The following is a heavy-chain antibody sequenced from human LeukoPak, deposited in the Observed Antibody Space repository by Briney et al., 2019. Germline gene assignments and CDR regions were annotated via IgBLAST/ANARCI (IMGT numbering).Heavy chain of an antibody. CDR1: GGSISSSSYY. J-gene: IGHJ5*02. Sequence: PSETLSLTCTVSGGSISSSSYYWGWIRQPPGKGLEWIGSIYYSGSTYYNPSLKSRVTISVDTSKNQFSLKLSSVTAADTAVYYCARHSRYCSGGSCYSRYNWFDPWGQGTLVTVSS. CDR2: IYYSGST. D-gene: IGHD2-15*01. CDR3: ARHSRYCSGGSCYSRYNWFDP. V-gene: IGHV4-39*01.